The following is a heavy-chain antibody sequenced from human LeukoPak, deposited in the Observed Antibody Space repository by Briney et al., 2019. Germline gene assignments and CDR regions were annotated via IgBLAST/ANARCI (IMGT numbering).Heavy chain of an antibody. J-gene: IGHJ6*04. Sequence: SVKVSCKASGGTFSSYAISWVRQAPGQGLEWMGGIIPIFGTSNYAQKFQGRVTITADKSTSTAYMELSSLRSEDTAVYYCASQITMVRGVIVPYYYYGMDVWGKGTTVTVSS. D-gene: IGHD3-10*01. CDR2: IIPIFGTS. CDR3: ASQITMVRGVIVPYYYYGMDV. V-gene: IGHV1-69*06. CDR1: GGTFSSYA.